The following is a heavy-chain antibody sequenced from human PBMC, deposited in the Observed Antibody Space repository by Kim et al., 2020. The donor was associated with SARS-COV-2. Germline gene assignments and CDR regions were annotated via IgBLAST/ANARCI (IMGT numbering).Heavy chain of an antibody. Sequence: GGSLRLSCAASGFTFDDYAMHWVRQAPGKGLEWVSLISWDGGSTYYADSVKGRFTISRDNSKNSLYLQMNSLRAEDTALYYCAKGDIAGSFWTARPSYYYYGMDVWGQGTTVTVSS. CDR2: ISWDGGST. V-gene: IGHV3-43D*03. D-gene: IGHD6-6*01. CDR1: GFTFDDYA. CDR3: AKGDIAGSFWTARPSYYYYGMDV. J-gene: IGHJ6*02.